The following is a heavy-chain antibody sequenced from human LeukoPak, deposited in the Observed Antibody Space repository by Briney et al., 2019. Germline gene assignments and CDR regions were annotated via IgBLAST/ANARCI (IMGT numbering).Heavy chain of an antibody. CDR3: ARSRDGYNEIRNFDY. D-gene: IGHD5-24*01. V-gene: IGHV1-69*13. J-gene: IGHJ4*02. CDR1: GYTFTSYY. Sequence: RASVKVSCKASGYTFTSYYMHWVRQAPGQGLEWMGGIIPIFGTANYAQKFQGRVTITADESTSTAYMELSSLRSEDTAVYYCARSRDGYNEIRNFDYWGQGTLVTVSS. CDR2: IIPIFGTA.